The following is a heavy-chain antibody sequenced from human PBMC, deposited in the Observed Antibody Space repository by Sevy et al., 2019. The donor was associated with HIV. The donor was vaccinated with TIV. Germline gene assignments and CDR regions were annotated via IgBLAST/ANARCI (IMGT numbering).Heavy chain of an antibody. V-gene: IGHV3-21*01. J-gene: IGHJ5*02. CDR2: ISSGSVHM. CDR1: VFSFSDYN. CDR3: AREQWLDH. Sequence: GGSLRLSCAASVFSFSDYNKNWVRQAPGKGLEWVSSISSGSVHMNYADSIKGRFTISRDNAKNSLYLHLNSLRAEDTAVYYCAREQWLDHWGQGTLVTVSS.